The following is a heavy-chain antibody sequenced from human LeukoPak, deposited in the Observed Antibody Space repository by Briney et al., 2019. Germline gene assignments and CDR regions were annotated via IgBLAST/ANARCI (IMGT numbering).Heavy chain of an antibody. CDR3: ARMTSYDSSAPIDY. CDR2: IYWDDDK. Sequence: SGPTLVKPTQTLTLTCTFSGFSLNSDGVGVGWIRQPPGEALEWFALIYWDDDKRYSPSLKTRLTLYKDTSKNQVVLTMTNMDPVDTATYYCARMTSYDSSAPIDYWGQGTLVTVSS. J-gene: IGHJ4*02. CDR1: GFSLNSDGVG. D-gene: IGHD3-22*01. V-gene: IGHV2-5*02.